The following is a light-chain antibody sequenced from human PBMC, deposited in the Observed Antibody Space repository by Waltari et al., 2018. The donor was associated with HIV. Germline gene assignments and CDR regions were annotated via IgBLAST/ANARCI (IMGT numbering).Light chain of an antibody. CDR2: ENN. CDR1: SSNIGNNY. J-gene: IGLJ1*01. V-gene: IGLV1-51*02. Sequence: QSVLTQPPSVSAAPGQKVTISCSGSSSNIGNNYVSWYQQLPGTAPKLLIYENNKRPSGIPDRFSGSKSGTSATLGITGLQTGDEADYYCAAWDDSLSAFYVFGTGTKVTVL. CDR3: AAWDDSLSAFYV.